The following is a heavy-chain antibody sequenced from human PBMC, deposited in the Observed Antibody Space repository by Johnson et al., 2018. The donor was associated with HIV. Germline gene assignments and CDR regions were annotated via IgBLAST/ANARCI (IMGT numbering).Heavy chain of an antibody. CDR1: GFTFDDYA. CDR3: AGERTLVRGVMPGAFDI. J-gene: IGHJ3*02. V-gene: IGHV3-9*01. CDR2: ISWNSGSI. Sequence: VQLVESGGGLVQPGRSLRLSCAASGFTFDDYAMHWVQQAPGQGLEWVSGISWNSGSIGYADSVKGRFPIPRDNAKNSLDLQMNSLRAEDTALYYCAGERTLVRGVMPGAFDIWGQGTMVTVSS. D-gene: IGHD3-10*01.